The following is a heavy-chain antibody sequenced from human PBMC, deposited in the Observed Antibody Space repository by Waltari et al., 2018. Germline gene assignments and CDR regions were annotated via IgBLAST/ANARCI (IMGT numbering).Heavy chain of an antibody. CDR1: VLPFRSST. Sequence: EVQLVGSGGGLVKPGGPRSPSCAASVLPFRSSTINWVRQAPGKGLEWGSSVSGGSSHKYYADSVKGRFTISRDNVNNSLHLQMNSLRAEDTAVYYCAREWGVMIGTAGFYLDYWAQGTLVTVSS. CDR3: AREWGVMIGTAGFYLDY. V-gene: IGHV3-21*01. D-gene: IGHD3-22*01. J-gene: IGHJ4*02. CDR2: VSGGSSHK.